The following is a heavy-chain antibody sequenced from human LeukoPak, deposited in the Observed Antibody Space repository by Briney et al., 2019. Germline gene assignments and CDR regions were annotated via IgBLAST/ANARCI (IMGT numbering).Heavy chain of an antibody. Sequence: GGSLRLSCGGSGFTFRTYSMNWVRQAPGKGLEWVSSISSSGQYIYYADSVKGRFTVSRDNAKNSLYLQMNSLRAEDTAVYYCARATPEGYCSSTSCPYDYWGQGTLVTVSS. V-gene: IGHV3-21*04. CDR2: ISSSGQYI. D-gene: IGHD2-2*01. CDR1: GFTFRTYS. CDR3: ARATPEGYCSSTSCPYDY. J-gene: IGHJ4*02.